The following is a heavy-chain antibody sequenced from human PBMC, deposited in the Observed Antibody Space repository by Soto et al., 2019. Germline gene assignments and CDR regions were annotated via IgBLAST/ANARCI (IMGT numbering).Heavy chain of an antibody. CDR2: ISSSGSTI. J-gene: IGHJ4*02. D-gene: IGHD3-16*02. Sequence: EVQLVESGGGLVQPGGSLRLSCAASGFTFSSYEMIWVRQAPGKGLEWVSYISSSGSTIYYADSVKGRFTISRDNAKNSLFLQINSLRAEDTAVYYCARDSGSYHFDYWGQGTLVTVSS. CDR1: GFTFSSYE. V-gene: IGHV3-48*03. CDR3: ARDSGSYHFDY.